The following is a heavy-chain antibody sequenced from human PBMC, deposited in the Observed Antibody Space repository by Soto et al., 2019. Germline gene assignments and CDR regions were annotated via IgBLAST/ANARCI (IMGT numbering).Heavy chain of an antibody. CDR1: GGTFSSYA. CDR2: IIPIFGTA. J-gene: IGHJ5*02. CDR3: ARVPRKYCSSTSCYASHYYDILTVMFDP. V-gene: IGHV1-69*13. Sequence: ASVKVSCKASGGTFSSYAISWVRQAPGQGLEWMGGIIPIFGTANYAQKFQGRVTITADESTSTAYMELSSLRSEDTAVYYCARVPRKYCSSTSCYASHYYDILTVMFDPWGQGTLVTVSS. D-gene: IGHD2-2*01.